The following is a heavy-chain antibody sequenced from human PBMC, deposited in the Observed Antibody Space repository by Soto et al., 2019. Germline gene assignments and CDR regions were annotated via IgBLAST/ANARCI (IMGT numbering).Heavy chain of an antibody. J-gene: IGHJ6*02. D-gene: IGHD2-2*01. CDR3: ARDCSSTSCYVRSYYYYYGMDV. V-gene: IGHV1-18*01. CDR2: ISAYNGNT. CDR1: GYTFTSYG. Sequence: GASVKVSCKASGYTFTSYGISWVRQAHRQGLEWMGWISAYNGNTNYAQKLQGRVTMTTDTSTSTAYMELRSLRSDDTAVYYCARDCSSTSCYVRSYYYYYGMDVWGQGTTVTVSS.